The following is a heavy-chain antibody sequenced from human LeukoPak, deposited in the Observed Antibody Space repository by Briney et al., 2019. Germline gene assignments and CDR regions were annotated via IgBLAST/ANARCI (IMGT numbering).Heavy chain of an antibody. Sequence: GGSLRLSCAASGFTFSSYMMNWVRQAPGKGLEWVSVIYSGGSTYYADSVKGRFTISRDNSKNTLYLQMNSLRAEDTAVYYCARGGGYDKSFDYWGQGTLVTVSS. CDR2: IYSGGST. CDR1: GFTFSSYM. CDR3: ARGGGYDKSFDY. V-gene: IGHV3-53*01. D-gene: IGHD5-12*01. J-gene: IGHJ4*02.